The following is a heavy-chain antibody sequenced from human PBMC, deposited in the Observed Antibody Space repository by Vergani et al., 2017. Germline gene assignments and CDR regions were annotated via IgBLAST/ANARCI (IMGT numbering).Heavy chain of an antibody. Sequence: EVQLVESGGGLVKPGGSLRLSCAASGFTFSSFSMNWVRPAPGEGLEWVSSISTGGTYVYYADSMKGRFTISRDNAKNSLYLQMHSLRVEDTAVYYCARDLRYGDYWGQGTLVTVSS. CDR1: GFTFSSFS. V-gene: IGHV3-21*01. CDR2: ISTGGTYV. D-gene: IGHD1-1*01. CDR3: ARDLRYGDY. J-gene: IGHJ4*02.